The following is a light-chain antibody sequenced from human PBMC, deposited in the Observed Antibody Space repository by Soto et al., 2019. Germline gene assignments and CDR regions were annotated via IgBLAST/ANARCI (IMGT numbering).Light chain of an antibody. CDR1: QSVSSNH. CDR3: QQYTTSPRA. J-gene: IGKJ1*01. V-gene: IGKV3-20*01. Sequence: EIVFTQSPGTLSFSPGERATLSCRASQSVSSNHLAWYQHKPGQAPRLLIYGASSRATGIPDRFSGSGSGTDFTLTISRLEPEDFAMYYCQQYTTSPRAFGQGTKVDIK. CDR2: GAS.